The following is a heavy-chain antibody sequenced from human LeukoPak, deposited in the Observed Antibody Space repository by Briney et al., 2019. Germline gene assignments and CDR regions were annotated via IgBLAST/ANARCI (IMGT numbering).Heavy chain of an antibody. D-gene: IGHD6-13*01. Sequence: NPSETLSLTCAVYGGSFSGYYWSWIRQPPGKGLEWIGEINHSGSTNYNPSLKSRVTISVDTSKNQFSLKLSSVTAADTAVYYCASAIAAAGTGGWFDPWGQGTLVTVSS. J-gene: IGHJ5*02. CDR3: ASAIAAAGTGGWFDP. CDR1: GGSFSGYY. V-gene: IGHV4-34*01. CDR2: INHSGST.